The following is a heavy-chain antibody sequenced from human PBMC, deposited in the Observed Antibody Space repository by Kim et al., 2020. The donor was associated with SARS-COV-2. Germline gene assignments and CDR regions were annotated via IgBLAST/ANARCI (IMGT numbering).Heavy chain of an antibody. CDR1: GYTFTGYY. Sequence: ASVKVSCKASGYTFTGYYMYWVRQAPGQGLEWMGWINPNSGGTNYAQKFQGWVTMTRDTSISTAYMELSRLRSDDTAVYYCARRYYDSSGYLAFDYWGQGTLVTVSS. D-gene: IGHD3-22*01. CDR2: INPNSGGT. J-gene: IGHJ4*02. CDR3: ARRYYDSSGYLAFDY. V-gene: IGHV1-2*04.